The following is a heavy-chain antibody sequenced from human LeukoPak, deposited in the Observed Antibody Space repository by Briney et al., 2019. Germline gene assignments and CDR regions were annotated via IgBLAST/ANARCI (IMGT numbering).Heavy chain of an antibody. J-gene: IGHJ5*02. D-gene: IGHD3-10*01. Sequence: SQTFSLTCAISGDSVSSNSAAWNWIRQSPSRGLEWLGRTYYRSKWYNDDAVSVKSRITINPDTSKNQFSLQLNSVTPEDTAVYYCASWGAVIGSAHGWVFDPWGQGTLVTVSS. V-gene: IGHV6-1*01. CDR2: TYYRSKWYN. CDR1: GDSVSSNSAA. CDR3: ASWGAVIGSAHGWVFDP.